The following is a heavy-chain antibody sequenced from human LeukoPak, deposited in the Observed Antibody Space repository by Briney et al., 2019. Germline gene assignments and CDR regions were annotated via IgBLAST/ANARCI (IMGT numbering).Heavy chain of an antibody. V-gene: IGHV3-23*01. CDR1: GFTFSSYA. J-gene: IGHJ4*02. D-gene: IGHD6-13*01. CDR3: AKGDSSSWYGGYYFDY. CDR2: ISGSGGST. Sequence: GGSLRLSCAASGFTFSSYAMSWVRQAPGKRLEWVSAISGSGGSTYYADSVKGRFTISRDNSKNTLYLQMNSLRAEDTAVYYCAKGDSSSWYGGYYFDYWGQGTLVTVSS.